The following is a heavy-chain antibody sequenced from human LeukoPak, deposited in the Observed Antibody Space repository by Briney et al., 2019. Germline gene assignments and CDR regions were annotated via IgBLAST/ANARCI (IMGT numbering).Heavy chain of an antibody. D-gene: IGHD3-10*01. Sequence: GGSPRLSCAASGFTFDDYAMHWVRQAPGKGLEWVSGISWNSGSIGYADSVKGRFTISRDNAKNSLYLQMNSLRAEDTALYYCAKGGAYYYGSGSHFDYWGQGTLVTVSS. J-gene: IGHJ4*02. V-gene: IGHV3-9*01. CDR2: ISWNSGSI. CDR1: GFTFDDYA. CDR3: AKGGAYYYGSGSHFDY.